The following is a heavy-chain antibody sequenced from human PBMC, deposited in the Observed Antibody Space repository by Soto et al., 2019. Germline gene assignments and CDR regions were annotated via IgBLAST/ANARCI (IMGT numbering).Heavy chain of an antibody. CDR1: GYTLTELS. J-gene: IGHJ4*02. CDR3: AKLRDFVVLPAGILDY. D-gene: IGHD2-8*01. V-gene: IGHV1-24*01. Sequence: ASVKVSCKVSGYTLTELSMHWVRQAPGKGLEWMGGFDPEDGETIYAQKFQGRVTITRDTSASTAYMELSSLRAEDAAVYYCAKLRDFVVLPAGILDYWGPGTLVTVSS. CDR2: FDPEDGET.